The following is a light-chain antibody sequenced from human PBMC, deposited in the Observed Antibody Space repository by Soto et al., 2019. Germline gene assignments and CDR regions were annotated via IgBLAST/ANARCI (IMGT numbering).Light chain of an antibody. Sequence: DIQMTQSPSTLSASVGDRVTITCRASQSISYWLAWYQQKPGKAPKLLIYDASSLESGVPSRFSGSGSGTEFTLNISSLQPDDFATYYCEQYNSYWTFGQGTKVEIK. J-gene: IGKJ1*01. V-gene: IGKV1-5*01. CDR2: DAS. CDR3: EQYNSYWT. CDR1: QSISYW.